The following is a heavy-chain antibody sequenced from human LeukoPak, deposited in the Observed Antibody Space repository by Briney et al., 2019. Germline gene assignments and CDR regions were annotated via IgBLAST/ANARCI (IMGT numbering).Heavy chain of an antibody. Sequence: PGGSLRLSCAASGFTFSNYGIHWVRQAPGKGLEWVAFIRYDGSIKYYADSVKGRFTISRDNSKNTLYLQMNSLRAEDTAVYYCAKEGLTGDEGFDYWGQGTLVTVSS. CDR3: AKEGLTGDEGFDY. J-gene: IGHJ4*02. V-gene: IGHV3-30*02. CDR1: GFTFSNYG. CDR2: IRYDGSIK. D-gene: IGHD7-27*01.